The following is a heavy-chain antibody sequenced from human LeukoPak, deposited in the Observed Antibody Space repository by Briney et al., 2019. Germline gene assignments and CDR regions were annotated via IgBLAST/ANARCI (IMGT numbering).Heavy chain of an antibody. J-gene: IGHJ4*02. CDR1: GGSISSYY. D-gene: IGHD6-19*01. CDR3: AGGSGWLVDY. Sequence: SETLSLTCTVSGGSISSYYWSWIRQPPGKGLEWIGYIYYSGSTNYNPSLKSRVTISVDTSKNQFSLKLSSVAAADTAVYYCAGGSGWLVDYWGQGTLVTVSS. V-gene: IGHV4-59*01. CDR2: IYYSGST.